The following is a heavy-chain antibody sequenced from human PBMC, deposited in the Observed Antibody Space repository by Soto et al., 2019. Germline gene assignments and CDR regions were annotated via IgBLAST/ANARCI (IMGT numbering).Heavy chain of an antibody. CDR1: GYTFTSHY. Sequence: ASVKVSCKASGYTFTSHYMHWVRQAPGQGLEWMGIINPSGGSTSYAQKFQGRVTMTRDTSISTAYMELSRLRSDDTAVYYCARDHLGVVVPAAQGSSSPLRRGWYGVASETYYYYGMDVWGQGTTVTVSS. CDR2: INPSGGST. D-gene: IGHD2-2*01. CDR3: ARDHLGVVVPAAQGSSSPLRRGWYGVASETYYYYGMDV. J-gene: IGHJ6*02. V-gene: IGHV1-46*01.